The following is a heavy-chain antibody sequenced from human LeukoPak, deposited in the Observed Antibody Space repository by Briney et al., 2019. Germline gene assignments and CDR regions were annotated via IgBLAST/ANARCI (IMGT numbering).Heavy chain of an antibody. V-gene: IGHV1-69*04. J-gene: IGHJ4*02. D-gene: IGHD3-10*01. Sequence: SVKVSCKASGGTFSSYAISWVRQAPGQGLEWMGRIIPILGIANYAQKFQGRVTITADKSTSTAYMELSSLRSEDTAVYYCVYGLGSWLAYWGQGTLVTVSS. CDR2: IIPILGIA. CDR1: GGTFSSYA. CDR3: VYGLGSWLAY.